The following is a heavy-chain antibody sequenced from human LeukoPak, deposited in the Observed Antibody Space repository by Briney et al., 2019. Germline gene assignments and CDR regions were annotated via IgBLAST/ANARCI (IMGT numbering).Heavy chain of an antibody. D-gene: IGHD2-2*01. CDR1: GFTFNIYE. CDR2: ISTSGSTI. J-gene: IGHJ4*02. V-gene: IGHV3-48*03. Sequence: PGGSLRLSCAASGFTFNIYEMNWVRQAPGKGLEWVSYISTSGSTIFYADSVKGRFTISRDNAKNSLYLQMNSLRAEDTAVYFCARETGSTLFDYWGQGTLVTVSS. CDR3: ARETGSTLFDY.